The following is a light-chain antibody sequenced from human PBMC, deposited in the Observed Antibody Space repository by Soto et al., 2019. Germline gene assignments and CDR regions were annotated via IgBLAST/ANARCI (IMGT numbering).Light chain of an antibody. Sequence: QSALTQPASVSGSPGQSITISCTGISSDVGSYNLVSWYQQHPGKAPKVMIYEGSKRPSGVSNRFSGSKSGNTASLTISGLQAEDEADYYCCSYAGSSPYVFGTGTKVT. V-gene: IGLV2-23*01. CDR1: SSDVGSYNL. J-gene: IGLJ1*01. CDR2: EGS. CDR3: CSYAGSSPYV.